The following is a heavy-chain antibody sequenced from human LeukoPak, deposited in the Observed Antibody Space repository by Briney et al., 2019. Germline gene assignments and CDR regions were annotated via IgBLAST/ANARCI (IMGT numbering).Heavy chain of an antibody. CDR1: GYIFTDYF. CDR3: ARDRGSVVPTAIGNWFGP. V-gene: IGHV1-2*02. Sequence: ASVKVSCEASGYIFTDYFMHWVRQAPGQGLEWIGWINPVSGGTVYAQKFQGRVTMSGDTSISTAYMDLSRLQSDDTAVYYCARDRGSVVPTAIGNWFGPWGQGTLVTVSS. CDR2: INPVSGGT. D-gene: IGHD2-2*02. J-gene: IGHJ5*02.